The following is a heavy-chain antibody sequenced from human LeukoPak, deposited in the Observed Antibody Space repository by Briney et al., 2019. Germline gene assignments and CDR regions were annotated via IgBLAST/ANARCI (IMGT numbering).Heavy chain of an antibody. D-gene: IGHD6-19*01. CDR1: GFTVSSDS. J-gene: IGHJ3*02. Sequence: PGGSLRLSCTVSGFTVSSDSIIWVRQPPGRGLEWVSFIYSGGSTHYSDSVKGRFTISRDNSKNTLYLQMTSLRAEDTAVYYCARGAVAVGAFDTWGQGTLVIVSS. V-gene: IGHV3-53*01. CDR3: ARGAVAVGAFDT. CDR2: IYSGGST.